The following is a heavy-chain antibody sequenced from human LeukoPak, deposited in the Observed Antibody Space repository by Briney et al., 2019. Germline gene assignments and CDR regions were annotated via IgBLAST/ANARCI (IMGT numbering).Heavy chain of an antibody. J-gene: IGHJ6*03. CDR1: GFSFSSYA. V-gene: IGHV3-30-3*02. Sequence: GGSLRLSCAASGFSFSSYAMHWVRQAPGKGLEWVAVISYDGSNKYYADSVKGRFTISRDNSKNTLYLQMNSLRAEDTAVYYCAKTGQLEWLLGVTYYYYYMDVWGKGTTVTVSS. CDR3: AKTGQLEWLLGVTYYYYYMDV. D-gene: IGHD3-3*01. CDR2: ISYDGSNK.